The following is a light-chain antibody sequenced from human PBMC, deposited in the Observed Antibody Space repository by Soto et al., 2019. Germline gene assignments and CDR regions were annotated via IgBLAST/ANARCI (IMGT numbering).Light chain of an antibody. J-gene: IGLJ2*01. CDR1: SSNIGAGYD. V-gene: IGLV1-40*01. CDR3: QSYDSSLSAPV. Sequence: QSVLTQPPSVSGAPGQGVTISCTGSSSNIGAGYDVHWYQQLPGRAPKLLIYGNSNRHSGVPDRFSGSKSGTSASLAITGLQAEDEADYYCQSYDSSLSAPVFGGGTQLTVL. CDR2: GNS.